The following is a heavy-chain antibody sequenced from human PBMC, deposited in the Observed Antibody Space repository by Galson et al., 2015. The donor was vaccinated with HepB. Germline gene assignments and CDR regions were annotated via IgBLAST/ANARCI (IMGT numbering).Heavy chain of an antibody. CDR2: INPSGGST. CDR1: GYTFTSGY. Sequence: SVKVSCKASGYTFTSGYMHWLRQAPGQGREWMGIINPSGGSTSYAQKFQGRVTMTRDTSTSTVYMVLSSLKSGDTAVYYCARGPIKNSNGYPFDYWGQGTLVTVSS. CDR3: ARGPIKNSNGYPFDY. D-gene: IGHD3-22*01. V-gene: IGHV1-46*01. J-gene: IGHJ4*02.